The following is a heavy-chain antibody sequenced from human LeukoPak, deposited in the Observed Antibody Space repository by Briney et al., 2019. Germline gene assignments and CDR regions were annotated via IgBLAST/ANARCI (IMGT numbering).Heavy chain of an antibody. D-gene: IGHD6-19*01. CDR2: IYTSGST. CDR3: ARGPTSSGYYYFDY. Sequence: PSETLSLTCTVSGGSISSYYWSWIRQPAGKGLEWIGRIYTSGSTNYNPSLKSRVTMSVDTSKNQFSLKLSSVTAADTAVYYCARGPTSSGYYYFDYWGQGTLVTVSS. J-gene: IGHJ4*02. CDR1: GGSISSYY. V-gene: IGHV4-4*07.